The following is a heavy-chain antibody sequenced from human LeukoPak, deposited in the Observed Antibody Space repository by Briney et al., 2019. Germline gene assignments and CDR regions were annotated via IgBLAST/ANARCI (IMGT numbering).Heavy chain of an antibody. Sequence: GGSLRLSYSASGFTFSSYAMPWVRQAPGKGLEDVSAIRSNGGSTYYADSVKDRFTISRDNSKNTLYLQMSSLRTEDTAVYYCSSFDYWGQGTLVTVSS. J-gene: IGHJ4*02. D-gene: IGHD6-19*01. CDR2: IRSNGGST. V-gene: IGHV3-64D*06. CDR1: GFTFSSYA. CDR3: SSFDY.